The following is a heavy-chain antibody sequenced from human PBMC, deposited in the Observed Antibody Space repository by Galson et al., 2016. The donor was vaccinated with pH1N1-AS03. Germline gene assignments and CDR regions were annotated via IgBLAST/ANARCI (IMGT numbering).Heavy chain of an antibody. V-gene: IGHV3-53*01. CDR2: IYSGGTT. Sequence: SLRLSCAASGLTVSTNYMSWVRQAPGKGLEWVSTIYSGGTTYYAVSVKGRFTISRDNMKNTLSLQVSSLTAEDTAVYYCVRRDYEDVDLQGFYFDYWGQGTLVTVSS. D-gene: IGHD3-22*01. J-gene: IGHJ4*02. CDR1: GLTVSTNY. CDR3: VRRDYEDVDLQGFYFDY.